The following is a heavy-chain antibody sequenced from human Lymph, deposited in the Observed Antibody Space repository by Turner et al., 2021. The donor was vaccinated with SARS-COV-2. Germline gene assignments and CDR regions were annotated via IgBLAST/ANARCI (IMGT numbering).Heavy chain of an antibody. V-gene: IGHV4-39*01. CDR2: IYYSGST. Sequence: LQLQQSSPGRLKPSSTTPPPSSVFADSINSSCYYWGWIRQPPGKGLEWIGSIYYSGSTYYNPSLKSRVTISVDTSKNQFSLKLSSVTAADTAVFYCARHSSQCWYVPVVDYWGQGTLVTVSS. D-gene: IGHD6-13*01. CDR1: ADSINSSCYY. CDR3: ARHSSQCWYVPVVDY. J-gene: IGHJ4*02.